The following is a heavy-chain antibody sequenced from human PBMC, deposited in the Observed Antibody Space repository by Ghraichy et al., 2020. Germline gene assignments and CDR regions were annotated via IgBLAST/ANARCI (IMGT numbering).Heavy chain of an antibody. D-gene: IGHD3-22*01. V-gene: IGHV1-2*04. CDR3: ARDRSYYDSSGYSPRAFDI. Sequence: ASVKVSCKASGYTFTGYYMHWVRQAPGQGLEWMGWINPNSGGTNYAQKFQGWVTMTRDTSISTAYMELSRLRSDDTAVYYCARDRSYYDSSGYSPRAFDIWGQGTMVTVSS. CDR1: GYTFTGYY. J-gene: IGHJ3*02. CDR2: INPNSGGT.